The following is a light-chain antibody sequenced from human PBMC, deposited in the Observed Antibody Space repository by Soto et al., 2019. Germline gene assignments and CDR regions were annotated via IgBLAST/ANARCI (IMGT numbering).Light chain of an antibody. Sequence: QSVLTQPASVSGSPGQSITISCTGTSSDVGSYHPVSWYQHYPGKAPKLIIYEGIKRPSGVSDRFSGSKSGYTASLTISGLQAEDEANYYCCSYAGSSSFASFGGGTKVTVL. CDR2: EGI. V-gene: IGLV2-23*03. CDR1: SSDVGSYHP. CDR3: CSYAGSSSFAS. J-gene: IGLJ2*01.